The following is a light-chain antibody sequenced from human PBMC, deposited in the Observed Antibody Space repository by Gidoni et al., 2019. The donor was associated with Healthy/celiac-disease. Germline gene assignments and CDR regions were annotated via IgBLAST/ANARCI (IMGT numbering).Light chain of an antibody. CDR3: QQRSNWPPDLT. CDR2: DAY. J-gene: IGKJ4*01. CDR1: QSVRSY. Sequence: EIVLPPSPATLSLSPGERATLSCRARQSVRSYLAWYQQKPGQAPRLLIYDAYNRATGIPARFSGSGSGTDLTLTISSLEPEDFEVYYCQQRSNWPPDLTFGGGTKVEIK. V-gene: IGKV3-11*01.